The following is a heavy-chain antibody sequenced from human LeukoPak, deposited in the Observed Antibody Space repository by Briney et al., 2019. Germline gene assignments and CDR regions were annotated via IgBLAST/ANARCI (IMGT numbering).Heavy chain of an antibody. CDR1: GFGFSNYG. V-gene: IGHV3-33*01. J-gene: IGHJ3*02. CDR3: AREGLTTTPNNAFDI. Sequence: PGGSLRLSCAASGFGFSNYGLHWVRQAPGKGLEWVAVMWSDGTNKYYADSVKGRFTISRDNSKNTLYLQMNSLRAEDTALYFCAREGLTTTPNNAFDIWGQGTMVTVSS. CDR2: MWSDGTNK. D-gene: IGHD4-11*01.